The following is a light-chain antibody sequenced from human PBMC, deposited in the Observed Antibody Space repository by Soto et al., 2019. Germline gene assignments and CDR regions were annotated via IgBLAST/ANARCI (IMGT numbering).Light chain of an antibody. CDR1: QTVTNNY. CDR2: VAS. J-gene: IGKJ1*01. CDR3: QQYCSSPRT. V-gene: IGKV3-20*01. Sequence: EIVLTQSPGTLPLSPGESATLSCRASQTVTNNYLASYQQKPCQAPRLLIYVASSRATEIPHRFTGSGSGADFTPTLTRLEPEDFAVYYYQQYCSSPRTFGQGTKV.